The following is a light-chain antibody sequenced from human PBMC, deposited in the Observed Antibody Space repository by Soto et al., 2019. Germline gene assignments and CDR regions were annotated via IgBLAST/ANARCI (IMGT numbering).Light chain of an antibody. V-gene: IGLV2-14*03. CDR1: SIDVGGYNY. J-gene: IGLJ1*01. CDR2: DVA. Sequence: QSVLTQPASVSGSPGQSIAISCTGASIDVGGYNYVSWYQQHPGKAPNLMIYDVASRPSGVSDRSSGSKSGNTASLTIFGLQAEDEADYYCSSYTSSSPLYVFGTGTKVTVL. CDR3: SSYTSSSPLYV.